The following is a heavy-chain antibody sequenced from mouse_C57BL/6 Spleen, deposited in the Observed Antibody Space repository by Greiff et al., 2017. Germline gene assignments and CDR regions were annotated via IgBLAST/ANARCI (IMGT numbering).Heavy chain of an antibody. CDR2: IYPRDGST. D-gene: IGHD2-4*01. J-gene: IGHJ3*01. CDR1: GYTFTSYD. Sequence: VQLQQSGPELVKPGASVKLSCKASGYTFTSYDINWVKQRPGQGLEWIGWIYPRDGSTKYNEKFKGKATLTVDTSSSTAYMELHSLTSEDSAVYFCASYYDYDEFAYWGQGTLVTVSA. V-gene: IGHV1-85*01. CDR3: ASYYDYDEFAY.